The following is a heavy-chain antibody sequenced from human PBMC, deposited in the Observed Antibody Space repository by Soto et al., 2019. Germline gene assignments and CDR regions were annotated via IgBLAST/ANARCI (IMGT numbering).Heavy chain of an antibody. D-gene: IGHD6-19*01. CDR2: VYYSGTT. CDR3: ARGKRRGGSSGWSL. CDR1: GGSIDSGDYY. Sequence: SETLSLTCTVSGGSIDSGDYYWSWLRQPPGKGLEWIGYVYYSGTTNYNPFLKSRVTLSLDKSKNQFSLNLNSVTAADTAVYYCARGKRRGGSSGWSLWGQGTLVTVSS. V-gene: IGHV4-61*08. J-gene: IGHJ4*02.